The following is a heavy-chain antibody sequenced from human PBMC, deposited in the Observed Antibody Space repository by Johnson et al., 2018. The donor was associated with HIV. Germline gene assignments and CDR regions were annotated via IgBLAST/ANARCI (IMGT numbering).Heavy chain of an antibody. CDR2: IWYDGSNK. D-gene: IGHD3-9*01. CDR1: GFTFSSYG. V-gene: IGHV3-30*19. J-gene: IGHJ3*02. CDR3: ATVYYDILTGYYYDAFDI. Sequence: LVESGGGVVQPGRSLRLSCAASGFTFSSYGMHWVRQAPGKGLEWVAVIWYDGSNKYYADSVKGRFTISRDNSKNTLYLQMNSLRAEDTALYYCATVYYDILTGYYYDAFDIWGQGTMVTVSS.